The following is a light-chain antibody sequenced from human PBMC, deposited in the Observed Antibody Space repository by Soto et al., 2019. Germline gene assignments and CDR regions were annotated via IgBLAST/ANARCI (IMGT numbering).Light chain of an antibody. CDR2: DVN. CDR3: SSYTTSSTHV. V-gene: IGLV2-14*03. Sequence: QSALTQPASVSGSPGQSITISCIGTSSDIGAFTFVSWYQQHPGKVPKLMIFDVNHRPSGVSDRFSGSKSGNTASLTISGLQAEDEGDYYCSSYTTSSTHVFGSGTKLTVL. CDR1: SSDIGAFTF. J-gene: IGLJ1*01.